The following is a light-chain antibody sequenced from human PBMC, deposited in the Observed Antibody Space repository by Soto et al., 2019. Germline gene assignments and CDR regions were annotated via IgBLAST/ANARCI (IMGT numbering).Light chain of an antibody. V-gene: IGKV3-15*01. CDR2: GAS. J-gene: IGKJ1*01. CDR3: LQYNNWPWT. Sequence: EIVVTQSPATLSVSPGERATLSCRTSQSVGSNLVWFQQKPGQAPRLLIYGASTRATGIPARFSGSGSGTEFTLTISSLQSEDFAVYYCLQYNNWPWTFGPGTKVEIK. CDR1: QSVGSN.